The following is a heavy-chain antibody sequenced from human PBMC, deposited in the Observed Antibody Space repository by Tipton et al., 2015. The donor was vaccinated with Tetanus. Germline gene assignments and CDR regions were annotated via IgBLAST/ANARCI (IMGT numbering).Heavy chain of an antibody. CDR1: GGSISSYY. D-gene: IGHD1-26*01. CDR2: IYYSGST. J-gene: IGHJ5*02. V-gene: IGHV4-59*01. Sequence: TLSLTCTVSGGSISSYYWSWIRQPPGKGLEWIGYIYYSGSTNYNPSLMSRVTISVVTSKNQFSRKLCSATAADTAVYYCARGWVATTNWFDPWDQGTLVTVSS. CDR3: ARGWVATTNWFDP.